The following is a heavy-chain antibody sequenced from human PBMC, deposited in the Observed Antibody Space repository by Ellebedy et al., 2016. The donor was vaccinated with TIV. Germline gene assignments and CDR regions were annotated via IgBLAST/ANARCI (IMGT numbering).Heavy chain of an antibody. CDR2: ISYDGSLK. J-gene: IGHJ4*02. D-gene: IGHD2-15*01. CDR1: GFTFSSFG. CDR3: AKDVSYCTTGSCYSPDY. V-gene: IGHV3-30*18. Sequence: GESLKISCAASGFTFSSFGMHWVRQAPGKGLDSVSAISYDGSLKYYTDSLKGQFTISRDNSKNTLYLQMNRLRPEDTAVYYCAKDVSYCTTGSCYSPDYWGQGTLVTVSS.